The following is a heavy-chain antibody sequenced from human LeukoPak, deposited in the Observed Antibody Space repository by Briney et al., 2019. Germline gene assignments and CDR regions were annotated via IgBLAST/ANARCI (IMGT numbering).Heavy chain of an antibody. D-gene: IGHD6-25*01. CDR2: LYSTGST. CDR3: AAFWGAADSYARSRSADY. CDR1: GASITSGTDY. V-gene: IGHV4-61*02. J-gene: IGHJ4*02. Sequence: SQTLSLTCTVSGASITSGTDYWSWIRQPAGKGLESIGRLYSTGSTNDNPSLKSRVTISADTSKNQFSLKLSSVTAADTAVYYCAAFWGAADSYARSRSADYWGQGTLVSVSS.